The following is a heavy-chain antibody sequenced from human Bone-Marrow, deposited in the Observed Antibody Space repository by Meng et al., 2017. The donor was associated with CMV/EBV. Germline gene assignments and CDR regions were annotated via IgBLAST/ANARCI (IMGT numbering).Heavy chain of an antibody. V-gene: IGHV3-30-3*01. CDR1: GFSLKSNP. CDR3: AREGYSSGLAGAFDI. CDR2: SSADGNGK. J-gene: IGHJ3*02. Sequence: GGSLRLSCAASGFSLKSNPLHWVRQTPGKGVEWLAVSSADGNGKNYPDSVEGRFTISRDNSKNTLYLKMNSLRLEDTAMYYCAREGYSSGLAGAFDILGQGTMVTVSS. D-gene: IGHD6-19*01.